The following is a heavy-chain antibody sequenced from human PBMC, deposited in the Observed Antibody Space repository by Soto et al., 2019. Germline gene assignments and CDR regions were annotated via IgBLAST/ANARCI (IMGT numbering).Heavy chain of an antibody. Sequence: QVQLVESGGGVVQPGRSLKLSCAASGFIFGRFGMHWVRQPPGKGLAWVAVIWNDGSNKLYADSVQGRFTISRDNSKNTFYLEMDSLRAEDTAVYYCAREHESGFGDSVPAGFDYWGQGTLVTVSS. V-gene: IGHV3-33*01. CDR3: AREHESGFGDSVPAGFDY. CDR1: GFIFGRFG. J-gene: IGHJ4*02. D-gene: IGHD2-21*02. CDR2: IWNDGSNK.